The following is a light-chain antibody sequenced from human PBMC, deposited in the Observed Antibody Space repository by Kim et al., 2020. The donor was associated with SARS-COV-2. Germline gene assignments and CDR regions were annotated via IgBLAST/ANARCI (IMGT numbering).Light chain of an antibody. V-gene: IGKV3-11*01. Sequence: SPGERATLSCRATRNITTYLTWYHQRPGQAPRLLIYDASNRATGIPPRFSGTGSGTHFTLTISSLEPEDLGVYYCQQRSNWPPITFGQGTRLEIK. CDR3: QQRSNWPPIT. J-gene: IGKJ5*01. CDR2: DAS. CDR1: RNITTY.